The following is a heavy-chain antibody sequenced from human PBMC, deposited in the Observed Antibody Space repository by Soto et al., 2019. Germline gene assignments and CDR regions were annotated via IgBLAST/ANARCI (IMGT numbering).Heavy chain of an antibody. CDR3: ANYKINAHYFDY. CDR1: GGSISSGDYY. J-gene: IGHJ4*02. Sequence: PSETLSLTCTVSGGSISSGDYYWSWIRQPPGKGLEWIGYIYYSGSTYYNPSLKGRFSISRDDSKNTLYLQMNSLRVEDTAVYYCANYKINAHYFDYWGPGTLVTVS. D-gene: IGHD1-7*01. CDR2: IYYSGST. V-gene: IGHV4-30-4*01.